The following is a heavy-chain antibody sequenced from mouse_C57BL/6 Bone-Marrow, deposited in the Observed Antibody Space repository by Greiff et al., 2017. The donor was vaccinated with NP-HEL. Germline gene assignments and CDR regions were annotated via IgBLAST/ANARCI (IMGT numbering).Heavy chain of an antibody. CDR3: ARSPLYYYGSNPLDY. D-gene: IGHD1-1*01. J-gene: IGHJ2*01. V-gene: IGHV1-81*01. CDR2: IYPRSGNT. Sequence: QVQLQQSGAELARPGASVKLSCKASGYTFTSYGISWVKQRTGQGLEWIGEIYPRSGNTYYNEKFKGKATLTADKSSSTAYMELRSLTSEDSAVYFCARSPLYYYGSNPLDYWGQGTTLTVSS. CDR1: GYTFTSYG.